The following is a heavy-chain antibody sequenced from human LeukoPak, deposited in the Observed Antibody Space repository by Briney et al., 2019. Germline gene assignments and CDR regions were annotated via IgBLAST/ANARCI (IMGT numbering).Heavy chain of an antibody. CDR1: GCTFYSYA. CDR2: IIPIFGTA. V-gene: IGHV1-69*06. CDR3: ARDSDTSAYYPT. D-gene: IGHD3-22*01. J-gene: IGHJ5*02. Sequence: ASVKVSCKASGCTFYSYALNWVRQAPGQGLEWMGGIIPIFGTANYAQKFQGRVTITADKSTSTAYMELSSLRSDDTAVYYCARDSDTSAYYPTWGQGTLVTVSS.